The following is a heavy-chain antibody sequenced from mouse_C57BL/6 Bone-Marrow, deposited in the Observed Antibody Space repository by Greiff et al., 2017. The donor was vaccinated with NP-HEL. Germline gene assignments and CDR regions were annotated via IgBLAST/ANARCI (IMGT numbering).Heavy chain of an antibody. Sequence: EVMLVESGGGLVQPGGSMKLSCVASGFTFSNYWMNWVRQSPEKGLEWVAQIRLKSDNYATHYAESVKGRFTISRDDSKSSVYLQMNNLRAEDTGIYYCTGLILRYFDVWGTGTTVTVSS. D-gene: IGHD1-1*01. CDR1: GFTFSNYW. CDR2: IRLKSDNYAT. J-gene: IGHJ1*03. V-gene: IGHV6-3*01. CDR3: TGLILRYFDV.